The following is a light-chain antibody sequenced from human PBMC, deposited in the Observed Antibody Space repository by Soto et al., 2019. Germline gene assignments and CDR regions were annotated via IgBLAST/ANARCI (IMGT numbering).Light chain of an antibody. CDR3: QKYDGVPWT. V-gene: IGKV1-27*01. Sequence: DIQMTQSPSSLSASVGDRVTITCRASQGISNYLAWYQQKPGKVPKLLIYAASTLRSGVPSRFSGSGSGTDSTLAISSLQPEDVATYYCQKYDGVPWTFGQGTKVEIK. CDR1: QGISNY. J-gene: IGKJ1*01. CDR2: AAS.